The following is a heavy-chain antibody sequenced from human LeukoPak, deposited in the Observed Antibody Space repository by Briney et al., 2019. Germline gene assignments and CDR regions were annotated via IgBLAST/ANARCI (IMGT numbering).Heavy chain of an antibody. J-gene: IGHJ4*02. CDR1: GFTFSSYA. CDR3: FREGGD. CDR2: ISWNSGSI. D-gene: IGHD3-10*01. V-gene: IGHV3-9*01. Sequence: GGSLRLSCAASGFTFSSYAMSWVRQAPGKGLEWVSGISWNSGSIGYADSVKGRFTISRDNAKNSLYLQMNSLRAEDTAIYYCFREGGDWGQGTLVTVSS.